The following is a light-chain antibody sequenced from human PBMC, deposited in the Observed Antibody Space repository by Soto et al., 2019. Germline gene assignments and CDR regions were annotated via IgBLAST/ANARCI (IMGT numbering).Light chain of an antibody. Sequence: QSVLTQPPSASGSPGQSVTISCTGTNSDVGGYNYVSWYQQYPGKAPKLIIYEVNVRPSGVPDRFSGSKSGNTASLTVSGLQTADEADYYCSSYAGSNWYVFGTGTKLTVL. CDR1: NSDVGGYNY. V-gene: IGLV2-8*01. CDR2: EVN. J-gene: IGLJ1*01. CDR3: SSYAGSNWYV.